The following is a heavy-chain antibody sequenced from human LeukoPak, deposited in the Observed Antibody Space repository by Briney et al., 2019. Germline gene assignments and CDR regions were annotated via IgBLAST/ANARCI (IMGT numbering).Heavy chain of an antibody. CDR2: IYYSGST. CDR3: ACGSGTLQGYGMDG. CDR1: GGSISSYY. D-gene: IGHD3-10*01. Sequence: SETLSLTCTVSGGSISSYYWSWIRQPPGKGLEWIGYIYYSGSTNYNPSLKSRVTISVDTSKNQFSLKLSSVTAADPAVYYCACGSGTLQGYGMDGWRQGTTVSDCS. J-gene: IGHJ6*02. V-gene: IGHV4-59*12.